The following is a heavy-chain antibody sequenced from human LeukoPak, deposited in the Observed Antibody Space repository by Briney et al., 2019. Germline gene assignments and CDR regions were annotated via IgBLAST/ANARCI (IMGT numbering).Heavy chain of an antibody. J-gene: IGHJ4*02. CDR2: INPDGNKK. D-gene: IGHD3-10*01. Sequence: GGSLRLSCAVSGLTFSSSWMDWVRQAPGKGLEWVASINPDGNKKYSADSVKGRFTVSRDNSQNILYLQMNDLRAEDTAVYYCATFGELGYWGQGTLVTVSS. CDR3: ATFGELGY. V-gene: IGHV3-7*01. CDR1: GLTFSSSW.